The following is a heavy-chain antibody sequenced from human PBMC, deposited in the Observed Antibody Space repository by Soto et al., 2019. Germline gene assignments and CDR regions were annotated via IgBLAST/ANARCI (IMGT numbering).Heavy chain of an antibody. D-gene: IGHD1-26*01. CDR1: GASLYTYS. Sequence: QVHLQESGPGMVKPSETLSLTCYVSGASLYTYSWAWIRQPAGKGLEWIGRVFSSGSTNYNPSLKSRVSMSVDTSKNQVSLKLTSVTAADSAVYYCATILGANVYWGQGTLVTVSS. V-gene: IGHV4-4*07. CDR2: VFSSGST. CDR3: ATILGANVY. J-gene: IGHJ4*02.